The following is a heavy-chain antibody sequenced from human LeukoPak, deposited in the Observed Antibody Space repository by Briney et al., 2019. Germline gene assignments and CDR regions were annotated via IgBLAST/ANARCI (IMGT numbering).Heavy chain of an antibody. J-gene: IGHJ4*02. D-gene: IGHD2-2*01. CDR2: IAYSGST. CDR3: ARLGFCTSTSCL. Sequence: SETLSLTCTVSGGSVGSSTYYWGCIRHPPGKGLEWIASIAYSGSTYNPSLKSRVTISVDTSKNQFSLRLSSVAASDAAVYHCARLGFCTSTSCLWGQGTLVTVSS. V-gene: IGHV4-39*01. CDR1: GGSVGSSTYY.